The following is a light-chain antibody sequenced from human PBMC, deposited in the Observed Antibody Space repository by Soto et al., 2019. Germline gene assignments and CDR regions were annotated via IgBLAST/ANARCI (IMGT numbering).Light chain of an antibody. V-gene: IGLV2-8*01. CDR2: EVT. CDR1: DRDVGAYNY. J-gene: IGLJ1*01. CDR3: GSYAGSTTFV. Sequence: QSVLTQPPSASGSPGQSVTISCTGTDRDVGAYNYVSWYQQHPGKAPKLIIYEVTQRPSGVPDRFSGSKSGDTASLTVSGLQAEDEADYYCGSYAGSTTFVFGTGTKVTVL.